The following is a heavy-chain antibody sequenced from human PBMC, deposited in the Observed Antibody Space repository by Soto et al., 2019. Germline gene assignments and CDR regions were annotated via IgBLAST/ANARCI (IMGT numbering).Heavy chain of an antibody. V-gene: IGHV4-4*02. Sequence: KSSETLSLTCAVSGGSISSSNWWSWVRQPPGKGLEWIGEIYHSGSTNYNPSLKSRVTISVDKSKNQFSLKLSSVTAADTAVYYCAREADVVVPAARRSWFDPWGQGTLVTVSS. CDR3: AREADVVVPAARRSWFDP. D-gene: IGHD2-2*01. CDR1: GGSISSSNW. CDR2: IYHSGST. J-gene: IGHJ5*02.